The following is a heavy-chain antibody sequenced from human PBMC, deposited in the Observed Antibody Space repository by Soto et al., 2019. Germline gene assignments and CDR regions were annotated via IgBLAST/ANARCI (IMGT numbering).Heavy chain of an antibody. CDR3: ARDFSRLYSGSSMRDY. Sequence: QVQLVQSGAEVKKPGASVKVSCKASGYTFTSYYMHWVRQAPGQGLEWMGIINPSGGSTSYAQKCRGRVTMTRDTSTSTGYRELSSLRSEDTAVYYCARDFSRLYSGSSMRDYWGQGTLVTVSS. D-gene: IGHD1-26*01. CDR1: GYTFTSYY. V-gene: IGHV1-46*01. CDR2: INPSGGST. J-gene: IGHJ4*02.